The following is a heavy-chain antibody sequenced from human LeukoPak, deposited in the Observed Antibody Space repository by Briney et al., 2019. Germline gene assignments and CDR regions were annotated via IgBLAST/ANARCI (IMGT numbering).Heavy chain of an antibody. CDR2: ISGSGGST. J-gene: IGHJ4*02. CDR3: ARAQEYGGYVI. D-gene: IGHD5-12*01. V-gene: IGHV3-23*01. CDR1: GFTFSSYA. Sequence: GSLRLSCAASGFTFSSYAMSWVRQAPGKGLEWVSAISGSGGSTYYADSVKGRFTISRDNSKNTLYLQMNSLRAEDTAVYYCARAQEYGGYVIWGQGTLVTVSS.